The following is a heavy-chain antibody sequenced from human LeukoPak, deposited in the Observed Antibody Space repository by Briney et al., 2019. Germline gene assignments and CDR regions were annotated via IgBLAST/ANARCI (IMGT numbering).Heavy chain of an antibody. CDR1: GYTFTSYA. D-gene: IGHD5-24*01. V-gene: IGHV1-69*13. CDR3: ARDRGRDGYNYLDY. CDR2: IISIFGTA. Sequence: ASVKVSCKASGYTFTSYAISWVRQAPGQGLEWMGGIISIFGTANYAQKFQGRVTITADESTSTAYMELSSLRSEDTAVYYCARDRGRDGYNYLDYWGQGTLVTVSS. J-gene: IGHJ4*02.